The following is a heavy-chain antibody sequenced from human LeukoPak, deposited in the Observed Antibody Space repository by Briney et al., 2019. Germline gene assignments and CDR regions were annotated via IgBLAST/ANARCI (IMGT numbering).Heavy chain of an antibody. J-gene: IGHJ4*02. CDR3: ARGRWSDY. Sequence: GGSLRLFCAASGFNFSSYWMTWARQAPGRGLAWVANIKRDETEYNYVDSGKGRFTISRDNVKKSWYLEMNSLRVEDTAVYYCARGRWSDYWGQGTQVTVSS. CDR1: GFNFSSYW. CDR2: IKRDETEY. D-gene: IGHD5-24*01. V-gene: IGHV3-7*01.